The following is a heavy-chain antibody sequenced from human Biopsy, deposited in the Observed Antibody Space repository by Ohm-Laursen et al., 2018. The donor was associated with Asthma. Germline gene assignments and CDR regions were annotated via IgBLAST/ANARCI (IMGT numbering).Heavy chain of an antibody. CDR2: VSWNSGSI. CDR1: GFTVSRDH. Sequence: SLRLSCSASGFTVSRDHMFWVRQAPGKGLEWVSGVSWNSGSIDYADSVKGRFTISRDNAKNSLYLQMNSLRGADTALYYCVKDIRLQLWGFDSWGQGTLVTVSS. D-gene: IGHD6-13*01. J-gene: IGHJ4*02. CDR3: VKDIRLQLWGFDS. V-gene: IGHV3-9*01.